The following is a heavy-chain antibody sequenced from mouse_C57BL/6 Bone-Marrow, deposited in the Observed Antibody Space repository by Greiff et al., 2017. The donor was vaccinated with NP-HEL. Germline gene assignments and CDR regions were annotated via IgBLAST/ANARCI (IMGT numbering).Heavy chain of an antibody. CDR3: AREGDGNFEY. CDR1: GYSITSGNV. CDR2: ISYSGST. J-gene: IGHJ2*01. Sequence: EVKLMESGPGMVKPSQSLSLTCTVTGYSITSGNVWHWIRHCPGNKLEWMSYISYSGSTNYNPSLKSRISITHDTSKNQFSLKLNSVTTEDTAIYCCAREGDGNFEYWGQGTTLTVSS. D-gene: IGHD2-1*01. V-gene: IGHV3-1*01.